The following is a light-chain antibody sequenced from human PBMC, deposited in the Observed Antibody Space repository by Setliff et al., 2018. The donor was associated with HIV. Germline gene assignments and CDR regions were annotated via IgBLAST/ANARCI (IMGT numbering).Light chain of an antibody. CDR3: ATWDDRLNAWV. CDR2: DVS. CDR1: SSDVGASDY. Sequence: QSALAQPRSVSGSPGQSVTISCTGTSSDVGASDYVSWYQQYPGKAPKFIVYDVSKRPSGVPDRFSGSKSGTSASLAISGLQSEDESDYYCATWDDRLNAWVFGGGTKVTVL. J-gene: IGLJ3*02. V-gene: IGLV2-11*01.